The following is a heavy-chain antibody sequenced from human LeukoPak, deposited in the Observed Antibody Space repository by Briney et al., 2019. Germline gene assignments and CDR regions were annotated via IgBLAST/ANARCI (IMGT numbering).Heavy chain of an antibody. J-gene: IGHJ4*02. CDR3: ARVLGGYYDSSGYYAVDY. CDR2: INPNSGGT. V-gene: IGHV1-2*02. D-gene: IGHD3-22*01. CDR1: GYTFTGYY. Sequence: ASVKVSCKASGYTFTGYYMHWVRQAPGHGLEWMGWINPNSGGTNYAQKFQGRVTMTRDTSISTAYMELSRLRSDDTAVYYCARVLGGYYDSSGYYAVDYWGQGTLVTVSS.